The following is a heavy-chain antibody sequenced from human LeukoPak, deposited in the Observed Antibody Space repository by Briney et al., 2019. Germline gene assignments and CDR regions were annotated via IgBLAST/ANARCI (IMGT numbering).Heavy chain of an antibody. J-gene: IGHJ4*02. Sequence: ASETLSLTCTVSGGSISSSSYYWGWIRQPPGKGLEWIGSIYYSGSTYYNPSLKSRVTISVDTSKNQFSLKLSSVTAADTAVYYCARNAVPGYFDYWGQGTLVSVSS. CDR3: ARNAVPGYFDY. D-gene: IGHD3-10*01. CDR1: GGSISSSSYY. V-gene: IGHV4-39*01. CDR2: IYYSGST.